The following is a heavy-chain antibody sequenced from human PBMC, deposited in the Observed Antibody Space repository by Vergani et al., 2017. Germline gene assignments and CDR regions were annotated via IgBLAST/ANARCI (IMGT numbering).Heavy chain of an antibody. D-gene: IGHD3-22*01. V-gene: IGHV3-33*01. CDR3: ARESYDSSGYYYDAFDI. CDR1: GFSFSSFG. J-gene: IGHJ3*02. Sequence: QVQLVESGGGVVQPGRSLRLSCAASGFSFSSFGFHWVRQAPGKGLEWVAFIHYDGSHEYYIDSVKGRFTISRDNSKNTLILQMNGLRAEDTAVYYCARESYDSSGYYYDAFDIWGQGTMVTVSS. CDR2: IHYDGSHE.